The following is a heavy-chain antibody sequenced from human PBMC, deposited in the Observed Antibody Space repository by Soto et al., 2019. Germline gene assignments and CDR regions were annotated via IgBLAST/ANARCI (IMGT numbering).Heavy chain of an antibody. Sequence: PSETLSLTCTVSGGSISSGGYYWSWIRQHPGKGLEWIGYIYYSGSTYYNPSLKSRVTISVDTSKNQFSLKLSSVTAADTAVYYCAGGCSGGSCYYSYGMDVCGQGTTVTVPS. V-gene: IGHV4-31*03. CDR1: GGSISSGGYY. CDR3: AGGCSGGSCYYSYGMDV. D-gene: IGHD2-15*01. CDR2: IYYSGST. J-gene: IGHJ6*02.